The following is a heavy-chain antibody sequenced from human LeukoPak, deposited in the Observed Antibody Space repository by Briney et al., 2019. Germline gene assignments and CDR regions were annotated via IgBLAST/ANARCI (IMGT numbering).Heavy chain of an antibody. D-gene: IGHD2-2*01. Sequence: GGSLRLSCAASGFTFSTYWMTWVRPAPGKGLEWVANMKGDGTEIHYVDSVKGRFTISRDNSKNLLYLQMNSLRAEDTAVYYCARVGTALEICSSTSCYGGYLDYWGQGTLVTVSS. CDR1: GFTFSTYW. CDR2: MKGDGTEI. J-gene: IGHJ4*02. V-gene: IGHV3-7*01. CDR3: ARVGTALEICSSTSCYGGYLDY.